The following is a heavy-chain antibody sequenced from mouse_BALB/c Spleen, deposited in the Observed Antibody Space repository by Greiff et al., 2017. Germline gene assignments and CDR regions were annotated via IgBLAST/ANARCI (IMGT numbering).Heavy chain of an antibody. J-gene: IGHJ4*01. CDR2: INPYNDGT. D-gene: IGHD2-3*01. CDR1: GYTFTSYV. CDR3: ARPLIYDGFLYAMDY. V-gene: IGHV1-14*01. Sequence: EVQLQQSGPELVKPGASVKMSCKASGYTFTSYVMHWVKQKPGQGLEWIGYINPYNDGTKYNEKFKGKATLTSDKSSSTAYMELSSLTSEDSAVYYCARPLIYDGFLYAMDYWGQGTSVTVSS.